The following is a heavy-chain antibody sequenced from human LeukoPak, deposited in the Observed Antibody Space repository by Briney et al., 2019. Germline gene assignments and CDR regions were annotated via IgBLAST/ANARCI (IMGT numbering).Heavy chain of an antibody. V-gene: IGHV3-9*01. Sequence: GRSLRLSCAASGFTFDDYAMHWVRQAPGKGLEWVSGISWNSGSIGYADSVKGRFTISRDNAKNSVYLQMNSLRAEDAAVYYCARDGSAYYNENTGFRGEFDSWGQGALVIVSS. CDR1: GFTFDDYA. CDR3: ARDGSAYYNENTGFRGEFDS. CDR2: ISWNSGSI. D-gene: IGHD3-22*01. J-gene: IGHJ4*02.